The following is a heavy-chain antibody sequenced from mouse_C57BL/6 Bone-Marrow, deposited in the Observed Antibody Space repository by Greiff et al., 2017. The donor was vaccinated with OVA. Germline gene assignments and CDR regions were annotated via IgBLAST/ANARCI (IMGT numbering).Heavy chain of an antibody. CDR3: ARDLTGTWFAY. CDR1: GFTFSSYA. D-gene: IGHD4-1*01. Sequence: EVMLVESGGGLVKPGGSLKLSCAASGFTFSSYAMSWVRQTPEKRLEWVATISDGGSYTYYPDNVKGRFTISRDNAKNNLYLQMSHLKAEDTAMYDCARDLTGTWFAYWGQGTLVTVSA. J-gene: IGHJ3*01. CDR2: ISDGGSYT. V-gene: IGHV5-4*01.